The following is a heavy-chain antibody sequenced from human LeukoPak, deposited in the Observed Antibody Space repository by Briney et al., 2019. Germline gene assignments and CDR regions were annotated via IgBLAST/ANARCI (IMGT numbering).Heavy chain of an antibody. D-gene: IGHD4-11*01. CDR1: GYMFNSFG. V-gene: IGHV1-18*01. CDR2: ISPYTGST. J-gene: IGHJ4*02. CDR3: ARDATTVTTNSGLRSPAEY. Sequence: ASVKVSCNASGYMFNSFGINWVRQAPGQGLEWMGWISPYTGSTNFAQKLQDRVTMTTDTSTRTAYMEVRSLTSDDTAVYYCARDATTVTTNSGLRSPAEYWGQGTLVTVPS.